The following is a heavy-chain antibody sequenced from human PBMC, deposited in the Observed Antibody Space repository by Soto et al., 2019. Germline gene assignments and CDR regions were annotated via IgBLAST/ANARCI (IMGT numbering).Heavy chain of an antibody. CDR2: IYYSGST. D-gene: IGHD3-22*01. V-gene: IGHV4-31*03. CDR1: GGSISSGGYY. Sequence: LTCTVSGGSISSGGYYWSWIRQHPGKGLEWIGYIYYSGSTYYNPSLKSRVTISVDTSKNQFSLKLSSVTAADTAVYYCARSRADRPYYYDSSGYSYFDYWGQGTLVTVSS. J-gene: IGHJ4*02. CDR3: ARSRADRPYYYDSSGYSYFDY.